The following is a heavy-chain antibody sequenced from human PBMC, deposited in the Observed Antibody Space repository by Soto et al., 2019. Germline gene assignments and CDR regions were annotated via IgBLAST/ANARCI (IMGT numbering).Heavy chain of an antibody. CDR3: ARDLGLIAAAGPLNLFAS. CDR2: IYHSGST. D-gene: IGHD6-13*01. CDR1: GGSISSGGYS. Sequence: PSETLSLTCAVSGGSISSGGYSWSWIRQPPGKGLEWIGYIYHSGSTYYNPSLKSRVTISVDRSKNQFSLKLSSVTAADTAVYYCARDLGLIAAAGPLNLFASWGQRSLVLVSS. J-gene: IGHJ5*01. V-gene: IGHV4-30-2*01.